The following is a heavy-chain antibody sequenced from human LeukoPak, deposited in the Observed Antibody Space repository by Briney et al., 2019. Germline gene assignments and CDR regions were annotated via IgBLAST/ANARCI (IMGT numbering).Heavy chain of an antibody. V-gene: IGHV4-31*03. CDR3: ARRARADYYGSGSYYMGLFDY. CDR1: GGSISSGGYY. D-gene: IGHD3-10*01. CDR2: IYYSGST. J-gene: IGHJ4*02. Sequence: PSETLSLTCTVSGGSISSGGYYWSWIRQHPGKGLEWIGYIYYSGSTYYNPSLKSRVTISVDTSKNQFSLKLSSVTAADTAVYYCARRARADYYGSGSYYMGLFDYWGQGTLVTVSS.